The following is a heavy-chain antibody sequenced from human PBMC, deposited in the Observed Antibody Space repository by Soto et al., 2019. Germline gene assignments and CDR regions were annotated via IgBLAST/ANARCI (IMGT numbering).Heavy chain of an antibody. CDR3: AKSNGASSEDFHYYGMDV. CDR1: GFTFRDHS. D-gene: IGHD4-17*01. Sequence: PGGSLRLSCAASGFTFRDHSMSWVRQAPGKGLEWVSAITGSAGSTYYADSVEGRFTISRDISKNTLYLQMSSLRADDTALYYCAKSNGASSEDFHYYGMDVWGQGTTVTVSS. J-gene: IGHJ6*02. CDR2: ITGSAGST. V-gene: IGHV3-23*01.